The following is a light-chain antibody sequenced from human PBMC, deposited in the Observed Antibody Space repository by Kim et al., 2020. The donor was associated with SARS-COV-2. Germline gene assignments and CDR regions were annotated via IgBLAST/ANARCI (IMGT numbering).Light chain of an antibody. CDR1: ESISSSY. V-gene: IGKV3-20*01. CDR3: QQYASSPWT. Sequence: SPGERATLSCRASESISSSYLAWCQQKPGQAPWLLIYGASSRATGFPDRFSGSRSGTDFTLTISRLEPEDFAVYYCQQYASSPWTFGQGTKVDIK. J-gene: IGKJ1*01. CDR2: GAS.